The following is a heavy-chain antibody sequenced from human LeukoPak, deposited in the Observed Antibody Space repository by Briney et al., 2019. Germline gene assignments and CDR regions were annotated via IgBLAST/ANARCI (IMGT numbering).Heavy chain of an antibody. CDR1: GFTFSSYG. CDR3: AKGPRDIVVVVAATALTGVVLDY. V-gene: IGHV3-30*02. Sequence: GGSLRLSCAASGFTFSSYGMHWVRQAPGKGLEWVAFIRYDGSNKYYAHSVKGRLTISRDNSKNTLYLQMNSLRAEDTAVYYCAKGPRDIVVVVAATALTGVVLDYGGQGTLVTVSS. CDR2: IRYDGSNK. J-gene: IGHJ4*02. D-gene: IGHD2-15*01.